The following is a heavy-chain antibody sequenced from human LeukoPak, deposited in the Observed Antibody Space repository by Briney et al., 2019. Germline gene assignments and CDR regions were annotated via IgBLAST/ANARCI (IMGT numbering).Heavy chain of an antibody. Sequence: GGSLRLSCAASRFTFSSYAMHWVRQAPGKGLEWVAVISYDGSNKYYADSVKGRFTISRDNSKNTLYLQMNSLRAEDTAVYYCARGGVLRYFDWLLPHYYYYGMDVWGQGTTVTVSS. V-gene: IGHV3-30-3*01. CDR1: RFTFSSYA. D-gene: IGHD3-9*01. CDR3: ARGGVLRYFDWLLPHYYYYGMDV. CDR2: ISYDGSNK. J-gene: IGHJ6*02.